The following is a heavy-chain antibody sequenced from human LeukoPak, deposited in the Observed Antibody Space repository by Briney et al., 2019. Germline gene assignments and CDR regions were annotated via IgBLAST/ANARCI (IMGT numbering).Heavy chain of an antibody. CDR1: GGSISSYY. V-gene: IGHV4-59*01. Sequence: PSETLSLTCTVSGGSISSYYWSWIRQAPGKGLAWIGYIYYSGSTNYNPSLKSRVTISVDTSKNQFSLKLSSVTAADTAVYYCARGARGVVTPVYWYFDLWGRGALVTVSS. CDR2: IYYSGST. CDR3: ARGARGVVTPVYWYFDL. J-gene: IGHJ2*01. D-gene: IGHD2-21*02.